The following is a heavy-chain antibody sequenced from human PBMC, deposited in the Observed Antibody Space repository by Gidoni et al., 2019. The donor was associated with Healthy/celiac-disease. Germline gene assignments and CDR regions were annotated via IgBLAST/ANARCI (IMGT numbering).Heavy chain of an antibody. J-gene: IGHJ3*02. D-gene: IGHD5-12*01. Sequence: QVQLVESGGGVVQPGRSLRLSCAASGFTFRSYGMHWVRQAPGKGLEWVAVISYDGSNKYYADSVKGRFTISRDNSKNTLYLQMNSLRAEDTAVYYCAKQDGYNPGDAFDIWGQGTMVTVSS. CDR3: AKQDGYNPGDAFDI. V-gene: IGHV3-30*18. CDR1: GFTFRSYG. CDR2: ISYDGSNK.